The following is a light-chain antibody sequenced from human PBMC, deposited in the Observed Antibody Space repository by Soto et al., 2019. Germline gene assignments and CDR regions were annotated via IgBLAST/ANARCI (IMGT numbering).Light chain of an antibody. CDR3: SSYTVSSTVI. CDR1: SSDVGGYNY. Sequence: QSALTQPASVSGSPGQSITISCTGTSSDVGGYNYVSWYQQHPGKAPKLMIYDVSNRPSGVSNRFSGSRSGNTASLIISGHQTEDEADYYCSSYTVSSTVIFGGGTKLTVL. V-gene: IGLV2-14*01. J-gene: IGLJ2*01. CDR2: DVS.